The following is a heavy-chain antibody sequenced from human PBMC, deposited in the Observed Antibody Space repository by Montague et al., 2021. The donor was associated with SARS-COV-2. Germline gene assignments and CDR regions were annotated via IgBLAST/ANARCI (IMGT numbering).Heavy chain of an antibody. CDR3: ARATSVRGAVSWFDP. CDR1: GGSVSSGSYY. D-gene: IGHD3-10*01. V-gene: IGHV4-61*01. CDR2: INSNGGT. J-gene: IGHJ5*02. Sequence: SETLSLTCTVSGGSVSSGSYYWSWIRQPPGKGLEWIGYINSNGGTNDXPSLRSRLTMSVDTSKNQFSLQLRSMTPADTAVYFCARATSVRGAVSWFDPWGQGILVTVSS.